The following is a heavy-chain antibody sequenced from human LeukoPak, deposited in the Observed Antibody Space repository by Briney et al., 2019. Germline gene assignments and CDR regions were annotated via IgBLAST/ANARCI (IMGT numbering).Heavy chain of an antibody. CDR1: GGSISSYY. D-gene: IGHD6-19*01. Sequence: PSETLSLTCTVSGGSISSYYWSWIRQPPGKGLEWTGYIYYSGSTNYNPSLRSRVTISVDTSKNQFSLKLSSVTAADTAVYYCARGLASSEALGYWGQGTLVTVSS. J-gene: IGHJ4*02. V-gene: IGHV4-59*01. CDR3: ARGLASSEALGY. CDR2: IYYSGST.